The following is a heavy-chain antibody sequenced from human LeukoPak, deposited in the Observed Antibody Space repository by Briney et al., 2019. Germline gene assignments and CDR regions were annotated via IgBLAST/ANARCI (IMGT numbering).Heavy chain of an antibody. Sequence: ASVKVSCKASGYTFTNYYMHWVRQAPGQGLEWMGIINPSGGSTSYAQKFQGRVTMTRDTSTSTVYMELSSLRAEDAAVYYCAKAPVTTCSGAYCYPFDYWGQGTLVTVSS. J-gene: IGHJ4*02. V-gene: IGHV1-46*01. CDR1: GYTFTNYY. D-gene: IGHD2-21*01. CDR3: AKAPVTTCSGAYCYPFDY. CDR2: INPSGGST.